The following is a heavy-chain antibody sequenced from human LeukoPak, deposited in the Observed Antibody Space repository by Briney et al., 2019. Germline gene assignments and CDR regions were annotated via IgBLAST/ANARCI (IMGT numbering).Heavy chain of an antibody. J-gene: IGHJ4*02. V-gene: IGHV3-53*01. CDR1: GFTVSSNY. CDR2: IYSGGST. D-gene: IGHD6-13*01. CDR3: ARGPVSSWQNAGYFDY. Sequence: GGSLRLSCAASGFTVSSNYMSWVRQAPGKGLEWVSVIYSGGSTYYADSVKGRFTISRDNAKNSLYLQMESLRAEDTAVYYCARGPVSSWQNAGYFDYWGQGTLVTVSS.